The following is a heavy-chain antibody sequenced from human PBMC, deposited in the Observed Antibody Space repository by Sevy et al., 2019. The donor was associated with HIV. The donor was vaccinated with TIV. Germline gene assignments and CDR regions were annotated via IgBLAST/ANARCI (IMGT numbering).Heavy chain of an antibody. Sequence: ASVKVSCKASGYTFTSYGISWVRQAPGQGLEWMGWISAYNGNTNYAQKLQGRVTMTTDTSTSTAYMELRSLGSDDTAVYYCARDLFFLDDSSGYPFYFDYWGQGTLVTVSS. CDR3: ARDLFFLDDSSGYPFYFDY. V-gene: IGHV1-18*01. D-gene: IGHD3-22*01. CDR1: GYTFTSYG. CDR2: ISAYNGNT. J-gene: IGHJ4*02.